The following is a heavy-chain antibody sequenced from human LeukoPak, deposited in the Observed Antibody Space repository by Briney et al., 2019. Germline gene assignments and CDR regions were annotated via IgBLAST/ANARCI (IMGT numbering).Heavy chain of an antibody. V-gene: IGHV4-34*01. D-gene: IGHD3-16*02. CDR1: GGSFSGYY. Sequence: SETLSLTCAVYGGSFSGYYWSWIRQPPGKGLEWIGEINHSGSTNYNPSLKSRVTISVDTPKNQFSLKLSSVTAADTAVYYCASVYPSGYYFDYWGQGTLVTVSS. J-gene: IGHJ4*02. CDR3: ASVYPSGYYFDY. CDR2: INHSGST.